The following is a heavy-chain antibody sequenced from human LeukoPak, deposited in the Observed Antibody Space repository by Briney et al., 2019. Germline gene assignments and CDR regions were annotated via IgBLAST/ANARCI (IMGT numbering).Heavy chain of an antibody. Sequence: ASVKVSCKASGYTFTNYYTHWVRQAPGQGPEWMGIINPGGGSTSYAQKFQGRVNMTRDTSTSTVYMELSSLRSEDAALYYCASPPSISSSYYYYDMDVWGEGTTVTVSS. CDR1: GYTFTNYY. CDR3: ASPPSISSSYYYYDMDV. V-gene: IGHV1-46*03. D-gene: IGHD6-6*01. J-gene: IGHJ6*04. CDR2: INPGGGST.